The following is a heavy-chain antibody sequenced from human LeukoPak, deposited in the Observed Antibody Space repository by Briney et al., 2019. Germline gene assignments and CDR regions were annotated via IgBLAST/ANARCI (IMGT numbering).Heavy chain of an antibody. CDR3: ARASGLGGSSSGAWGAIFDY. CDR2: IYHSGST. J-gene: IGHJ4*02. V-gene: IGHV4-38-2*01. Sequence: PSETLSLTCAVSGYSISSGYYWGWIRQPPGNGLEWIGRIYHSGSTYYNPSLKSRVTISVDTSKNQFSLKLSSVTAADTAVYYCARASGLGGSSSGAWGAIFDYWGQGTLVTVSS. CDR1: GYSISSGYY. D-gene: IGHD1-26*01.